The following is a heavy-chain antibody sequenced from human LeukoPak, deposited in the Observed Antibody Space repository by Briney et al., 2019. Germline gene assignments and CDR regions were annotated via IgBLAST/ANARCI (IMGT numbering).Heavy chain of an antibody. CDR1: GFTFSIYR. CDR2: LSYDGSNS. J-gene: IGHJ3*02. Sequence: GGSLTLSCAASGFTFSIYRMLWLRHAPGKGLEWLAILSYDGSNSSYADPVKGRFTISRDNPKNTLYLQMNSLRAEDTAVYYCAKDRRVGATRDDAFDIWGQGTMVTVSS. CDR3: AKDRRVGATRDDAFDI. V-gene: IGHV3-30*18. D-gene: IGHD1-26*01.